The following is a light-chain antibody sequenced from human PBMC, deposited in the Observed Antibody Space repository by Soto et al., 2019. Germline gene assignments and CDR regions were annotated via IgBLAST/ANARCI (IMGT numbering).Light chain of an antibody. Sequence: DIQMTQSPPSLSASIGDRVNITCRASQSITSHLNLYQKSPGKAPILLIFSVSSLQSGVPSRFSGSRSGTDFTLTISSLQPEDFASYYCQQSYRAPLSFGGGTRVEIK. CDR3: QQSYRAPLS. CDR1: QSITSH. J-gene: IGKJ4*01. CDR2: SVS. V-gene: IGKV1-39*01.